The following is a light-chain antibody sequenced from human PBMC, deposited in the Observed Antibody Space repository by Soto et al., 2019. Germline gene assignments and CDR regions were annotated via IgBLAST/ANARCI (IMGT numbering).Light chain of an antibody. CDR3: QQYTNWPRT. CDR1: ESISNN. V-gene: IGKV3-15*01. Sequence: EIVMTQSPGTLSVSPGEGVTLSCRASESISNNLAWYQQRPGQAPRLLIYGASARATGIPDRFSASGSGTDFTLTISSLQSEDFAIYHCQQYTNWPRTFGLGTKV. CDR2: GAS. J-gene: IGKJ1*01.